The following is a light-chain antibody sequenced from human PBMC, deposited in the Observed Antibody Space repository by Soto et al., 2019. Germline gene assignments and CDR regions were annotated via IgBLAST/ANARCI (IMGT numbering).Light chain of an antibody. J-gene: IGLJ1*01. CDR1: SGDIGAYNF. CDR3: CSYAGGYTHV. Sequence: QSVLTQPRSVSGSPGQSVTISCAGTSGDIGAYNFVSWYQQHPGKAPKLMIYDVVKRPSGVPDRFSGSKSGNTASLTIYVLQTEDAADYCCSYAGGYTHVFGTGTKVTVL. CDR2: DVV. V-gene: IGLV2-11*01.